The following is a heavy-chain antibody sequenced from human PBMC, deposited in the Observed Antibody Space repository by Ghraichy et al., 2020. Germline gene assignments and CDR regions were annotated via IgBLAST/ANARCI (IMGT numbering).Heavy chain of an antibody. CDR1: GYTFTSYD. J-gene: IGHJ5*02. V-gene: IGHV1-8*01. CDR2: MDPKSGNT. CDR3: ARAPQVASNWFDP. D-gene: IGHD2-15*01. Sequence: ASVKVSCKASGYTFTSYDINWVRQATGQGLEWMGWMDPKSGNTGYEQRFQGRVTMTRNTYISTAYMELSSLRSEDTAVYYCARAPQVASNWFDPWGQGTLVTVSS.